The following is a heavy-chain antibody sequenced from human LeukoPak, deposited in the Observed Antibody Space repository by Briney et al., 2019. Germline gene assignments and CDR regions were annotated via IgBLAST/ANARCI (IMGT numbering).Heavy chain of an antibody. Sequence: PGGSLRLSCAASGFTFSSYAMHWVRQAPGKGLEWGAVISYDGSNKYYADSVKGRFTISRDNSKNTLYLQMNSLRAEDKAVYYCARDGISSSWYNWFDPWGQGTLVTVSS. D-gene: IGHD6-13*01. CDR2: ISYDGSNK. V-gene: IGHV3-30*04. CDR1: GFTFSSYA. CDR3: ARDGISSSWYNWFDP. J-gene: IGHJ5*02.